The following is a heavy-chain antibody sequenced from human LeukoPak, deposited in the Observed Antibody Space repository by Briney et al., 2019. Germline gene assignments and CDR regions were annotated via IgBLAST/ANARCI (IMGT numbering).Heavy chain of an antibody. D-gene: IGHD2-2*01. CDR2: ISTYNGNT. Sequence: ASVKVSCKASGYTFTSYGISWVRQAPGQGLEWMGWISTYNGNTNYAQKFQGRVTMTTDTSTSTAYMELRSLRSDDTAVYYCARVPRSYQLPSSYNWFDPWGQGTLVTVSS. J-gene: IGHJ5*02. CDR3: ARVPRSYQLPSSYNWFDP. CDR1: GYTFTSYG. V-gene: IGHV1-18*04.